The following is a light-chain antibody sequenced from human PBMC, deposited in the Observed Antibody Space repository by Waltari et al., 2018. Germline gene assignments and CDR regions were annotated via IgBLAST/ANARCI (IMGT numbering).Light chain of an antibody. CDR3: QQYNNWPPWT. CDR1: QIVGSS. CDR2: GAS. J-gene: IGKJ1*01. V-gene: IGKV3-15*01. Sequence: EIVMTQSPATLSVSPGERATLSCRASQIVGSSLAWYQQKPGQAPRLLIYGASTRATGIPARFSGSGSGTEFTLTISSLQSEDFAVYYCQQYNNWPPWTFGQGTKVEIK.